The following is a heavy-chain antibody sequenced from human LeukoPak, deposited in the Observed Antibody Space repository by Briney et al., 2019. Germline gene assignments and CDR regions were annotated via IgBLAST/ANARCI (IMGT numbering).Heavy chain of an antibody. CDR1: GYSISSGYY. V-gene: IGHV4-38-2*02. J-gene: IGHJ5*02. D-gene: IGHD6-13*01. CDR3: ARGYSSSWYLNWFDP. Sequence: PSETLSLTCTVSGYSISSGYYWGWLRQPPGKGLEWIRSISHSGSTYYNPSLKRLVTISVDTSTYQFSLKLTSVTAADTAVYYCARGYSSSWYLNWFDPWGQGTLVTVSS. CDR2: ISHSGST.